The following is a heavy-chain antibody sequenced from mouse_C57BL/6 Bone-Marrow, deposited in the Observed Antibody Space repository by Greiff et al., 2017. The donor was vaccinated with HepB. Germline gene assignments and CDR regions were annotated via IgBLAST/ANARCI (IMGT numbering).Heavy chain of an antibody. CDR3: ARSADGYQAWFAD. J-gene: IGHJ3*01. D-gene: IGHD2-3*01. Sequence: VQLQQPGAELVMPGASVKLSCKASGYTFTSYWMHWVKQRPGQGLEWIGEIDPSDSYTNYNQKFKGKSTLTVDKSSRTAYMQLSSLTSEDSAVYYCARSADGYQAWFADWGQGTLVTVSA. CDR1: GYTFTSYW. CDR2: IDPSDSYT. V-gene: IGHV1-69*01.